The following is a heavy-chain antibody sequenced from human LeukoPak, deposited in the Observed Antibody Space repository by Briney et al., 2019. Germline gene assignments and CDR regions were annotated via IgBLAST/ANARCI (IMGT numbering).Heavy chain of an antibody. J-gene: IGHJ4*02. CDR3: AKDRAWGAFAY. D-gene: IGHD1-26*01. CDR2: ISGDAGRT. Sequence: GGSLRLSCAASGFIFSNHGMNWVRQAPGKGVEWVSGISGDAGRTYYADSVKGRFTISRDNSKNTLYLQMNSLRAEDTAIYYCAKDRAWGAFAYWGQGTLVTVSS. V-gene: IGHV3-23*01. CDR1: GFIFSNHG.